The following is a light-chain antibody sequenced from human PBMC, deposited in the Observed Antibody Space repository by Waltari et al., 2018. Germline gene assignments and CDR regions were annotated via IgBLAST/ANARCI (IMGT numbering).Light chain of an antibody. CDR2: DAS. CDR3: QQYTNLPQT. CDR1: QSVTTN. Sequence: EILMTQSPATLSVSPGERATLSCRASQSVTTNLAWYQQKPGQAPRLLIFDASTRATGVPARFSGSGSGTAFTLTISSLQSEDFAVYYCQQYTNLPQTFGQGTKVDI. V-gene: IGKV3-15*01. J-gene: IGKJ1*01.